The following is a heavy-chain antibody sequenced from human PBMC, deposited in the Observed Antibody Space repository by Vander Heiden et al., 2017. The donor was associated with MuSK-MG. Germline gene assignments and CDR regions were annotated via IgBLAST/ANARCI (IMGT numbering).Heavy chain of an antibody. V-gene: IGHV3-66*01. J-gene: IGHJ3*02. CDR1: GFTVSSNY. D-gene: IGHD3-16*01. CDR2: IYSGGST. Sequence: EVQPVESGGGLVQPGGSLRIPCAASGFTVSSNYMSWVRQAPGKGLEWVSVIYSGGSTYDADSVKGRFTISRDNSKNTLYLKMKSLRAEDTAVYYCARDTSGAFDIWGQGTMVTVSS. CDR3: ARDTSGAFDI.